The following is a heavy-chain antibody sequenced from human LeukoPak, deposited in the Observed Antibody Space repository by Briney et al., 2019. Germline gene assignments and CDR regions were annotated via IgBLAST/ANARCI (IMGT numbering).Heavy chain of an antibody. J-gene: IGHJ6*02. CDR2: IRATPYGGAT. CDR1: GFAFGDYA. CDR3: GRGEDVAFLYYYGMDV. V-gene: IGHV3-49*04. D-gene: IGHD1-26*01. Sequence: GGSLRLSCTASGFAFGDYAMSWGRQAPGKGLEWVGFIRATPYGGATDFAASVRGRFTMSRDDSKSIAYLQMNSLKTEDTAVYYCGRGEDVAFLYYYGMDVWGQGTTVTVSS.